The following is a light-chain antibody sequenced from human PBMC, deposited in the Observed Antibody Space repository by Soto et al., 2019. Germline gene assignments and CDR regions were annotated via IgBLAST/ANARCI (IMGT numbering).Light chain of an antibody. CDR1: QSICSN. CDR3: QQYGSSPLT. V-gene: IGKV3-20*01. CDR2: GAS. J-gene: IGKJ4*01. Sequence: EMVLTQAPGTLSLSPGERATLSCRASQSICSNVAWYQQKPGQDTRLLISGASGRATGIPDRFSGSGSGTDFTLTISRLEPEDFAVYYCQQYGSSPLTFGGGTKVEIK.